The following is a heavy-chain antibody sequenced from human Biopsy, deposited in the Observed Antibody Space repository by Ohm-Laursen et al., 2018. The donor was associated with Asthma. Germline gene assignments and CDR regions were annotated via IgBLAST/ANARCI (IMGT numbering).Heavy chain of an antibody. CDR1: GITFSTYG. Sequence: SLRLSCAASGITFSTYGMHWVRQAPGKGLEWVAVVSYDGGVAHYADSMKGRFTISRDNAKSTLYLQMNRLRTDDTAVYYCAKGRGYSDLTDFDHWGQGTLVTVSS. V-gene: IGHV3-30*18. J-gene: IGHJ4*02. D-gene: IGHD3-3*01. CDR3: AKGRGYSDLTDFDH. CDR2: VSYDGGVA.